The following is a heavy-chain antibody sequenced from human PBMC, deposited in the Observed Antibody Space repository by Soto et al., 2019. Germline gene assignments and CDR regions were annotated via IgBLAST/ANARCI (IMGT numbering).Heavy chain of an antibody. J-gene: IGHJ4*02. D-gene: IGHD6-13*01. CDR3: ARGRYSSSWRPVDY. CDR1: GGSFSGYY. Sequence: SETLSLTCAVYGGSFSGYYWSWIRQPPGKGLEWIGEINHSGSTNYNPSLKSRVTISVDTSKNQFSLKLSSVTAADTAVYYCARGRYSSSWRPVDYWGQGTLVTVSS. CDR2: INHSGST. V-gene: IGHV4-34*01.